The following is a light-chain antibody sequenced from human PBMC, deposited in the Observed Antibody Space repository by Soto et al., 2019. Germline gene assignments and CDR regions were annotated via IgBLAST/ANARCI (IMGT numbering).Light chain of an antibody. CDR2: EVT. V-gene: IGLV2-8*01. J-gene: IGLJ3*02. CDR1: SSDVGGYNY. Sequence: QSALTQPPSASGSPGQSVTISCTGTSSDVGGYNYVSWYQQYPGRAPKLMIYEVTKRPSGVPDRFSGSKSGKTASLTVSGLQAEDEADYCRSSYAASNNFYFVFGGGTQLTVL. CDR3: SSYAASNNFYFV.